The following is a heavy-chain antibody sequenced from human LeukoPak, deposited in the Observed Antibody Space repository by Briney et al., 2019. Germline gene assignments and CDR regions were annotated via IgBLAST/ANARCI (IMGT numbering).Heavy chain of an antibody. CDR2: VNTDGSST. D-gene: IGHD3-10*01. CDR1: GFTFTDYA. J-gene: IGHJ3*02. CDR3: ARDMIRGIFDAFDI. V-gene: IGHV3-74*01. Sequence: GGSLRLSCVGSGFTFTDYAMSWVRQTPGKGLVWVSCVNTDGSSTNYADSVKGRFTVSRDNTKNTLYLQMNSLRAEDTAVYYCARDMIRGIFDAFDIWGRGTMVTVSS.